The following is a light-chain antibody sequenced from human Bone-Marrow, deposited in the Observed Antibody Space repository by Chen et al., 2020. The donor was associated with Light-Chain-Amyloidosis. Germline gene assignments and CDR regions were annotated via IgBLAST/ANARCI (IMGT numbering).Light chain of an antibody. CDR1: QSVNSNY. CDR2: RAS. V-gene: IGKV3-20*01. Sequence: EIVLTQSPGTLSLSPGERATLSCRASQSVNSNYLAWYQQKSGQAPRLLIYRASSRATGIPDRFRGNGSQTAFTLAIIRLEPEDFAVYYCQHYRSSPWTFGQVTKVE. CDR3: QHYRSSPWT. J-gene: IGKJ1*01.